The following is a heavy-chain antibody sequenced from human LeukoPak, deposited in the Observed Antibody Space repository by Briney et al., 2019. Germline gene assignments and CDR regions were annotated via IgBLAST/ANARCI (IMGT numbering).Heavy chain of an antibody. CDR2: IYYSGST. CDR3: ARALSSITIFADPPIGWYFDL. J-gene: IGHJ2*01. D-gene: IGHD3-3*01. V-gene: IGHV4-59*12. CDR1: GGSLRSYY. Sequence: SETLSLTCTVSGGSLRSYYWSWIRQPPGKGLEWIGYIYYSGSTNYNPSLKSRVTISVDTSKNQFSLKLSSVTAADTAVYYCARALSSITIFADPPIGWYFDLRGRGTLVTVSS.